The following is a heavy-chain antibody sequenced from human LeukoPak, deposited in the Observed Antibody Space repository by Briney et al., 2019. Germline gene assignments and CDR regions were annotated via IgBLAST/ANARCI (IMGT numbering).Heavy chain of an antibody. J-gene: IGHJ6*04. CDR2: IYHSGST. D-gene: IGHD3-10*01. Sequence: SETLSLTCAVSGYSISSGYYWGWIRQPPGKGLEWIGSIYHSGSTYYNPSLKSRVTISVDTSKNPFSLKLGSVTAADTAVYYCARDGITMVRGVTSYGMDVWGKGTTVTVSS. CDR3: ARDGITMVRGVTSYGMDV. V-gene: IGHV4-38-2*02. CDR1: GYSISSGYY.